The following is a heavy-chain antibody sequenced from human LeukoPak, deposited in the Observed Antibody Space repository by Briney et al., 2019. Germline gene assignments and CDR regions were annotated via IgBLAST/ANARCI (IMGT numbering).Heavy chain of an antibody. CDR1: GFTFSSYA. D-gene: IGHD3-22*01. V-gene: IGHV3-74*01. Sequence: TGGSLRLSCAASGFTFSSYAMTWVRQAPGKGLVWVSRINSDGSSTNYADSVKGRFTISRDNAKNTLYLQMNSLRVEDTAVYYCASSSGGFNWFDPWGQGTLVTVSS. CDR2: INSDGSST. J-gene: IGHJ5*02. CDR3: ASSSGGFNWFDP.